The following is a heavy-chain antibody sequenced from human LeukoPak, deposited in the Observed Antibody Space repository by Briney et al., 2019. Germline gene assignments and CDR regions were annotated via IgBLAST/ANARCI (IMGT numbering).Heavy chain of an antibody. J-gene: IGHJ5*02. D-gene: IGHD2-21*02. V-gene: IGHV4-39*01. CDR1: GDFISSSSYY. CDR2: IFETGST. CDR3: ARHAVVTALSTYNWLDP. Sequence: PSETLSLTCSVSGDFISSSSYYWGWIRQSPGRGLEWIGSIFETGSTYYSPSLKSRVTISVDASKNQFFLQLNSVTAADTATYYCARHAVVTALSTYNWLDPWGQGTLVTVSS.